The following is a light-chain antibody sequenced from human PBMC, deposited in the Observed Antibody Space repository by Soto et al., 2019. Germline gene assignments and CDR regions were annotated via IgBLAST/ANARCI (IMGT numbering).Light chain of an antibody. CDR2: DAS. CDR3: QLYASSSYT. J-gene: IGKJ3*01. Sequence: VVTHPLGTMSLSPGERATLSCRASQSVRSNLAWYQQKPGQAPRLLIYDASNRATGIPDRFSGSGSGTDFTLTISRLEPEDFAVYYCQLYASSSYTFCPGTKVD. CDR1: QSVRSN. V-gene: IGKV3-20*01.